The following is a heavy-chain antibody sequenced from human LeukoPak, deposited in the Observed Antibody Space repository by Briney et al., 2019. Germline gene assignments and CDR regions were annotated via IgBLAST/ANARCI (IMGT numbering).Heavy chain of an antibody. V-gene: IGHV4-30-4*08. CDR3: ARGAIVVVPAAIRSHDAFDI. CDR2: IYYSGST. J-gene: IGHJ3*02. CDR1: GGSISSGDYY. Sequence: PSETLSLTCTVSGGSISSGDYYWSWIRQPPGKGLEWIGYIYYSGSTYYNPSLKSRVTISVDTSKNQFSLKLSSVTAADTAVYYCARGAIVVVPAAIRSHDAFDIWGQGTMVTVS. D-gene: IGHD2-2*02.